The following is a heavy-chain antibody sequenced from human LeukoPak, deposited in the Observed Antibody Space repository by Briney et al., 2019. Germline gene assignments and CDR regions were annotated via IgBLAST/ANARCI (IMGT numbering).Heavy chain of an antibody. Sequence: ASVKVSCKASGYTFSGHYMHWVRQAPGQGLEWMGWINPNSGGTSYAQKFQGRVTMTRDTSISTAYMELSRLRSDDTAVYYCATFAGEHQAPFDYWGQGTLVTVSS. CDR3: ATFAGEHQAPFDY. D-gene: IGHD1-26*01. CDR1: GYTFSGHY. V-gene: IGHV1-2*02. J-gene: IGHJ4*02. CDR2: INPNSGGT.